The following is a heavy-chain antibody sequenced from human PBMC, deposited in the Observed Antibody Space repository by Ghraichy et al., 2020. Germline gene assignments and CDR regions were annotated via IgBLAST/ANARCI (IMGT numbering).Heavy chain of an antibody. Sequence: GGSLRLSCAASGFSFSTYAMSWVRQAPGKGLEWVSGISGSDGSTYYADSVKGRFTISRDNSKNTLYLQMNSLRAEDTAVYYCAKFGATVTYYYYYFGMDVWGQGSTVTVSS. V-gene: IGHV3-23*01. D-gene: IGHD4-17*01. CDR1: GFSFSTYA. J-gene: IGHJ6*02. CDR3: AKFGATVTYYYYYFGMDV. CDR2: ISGSDGST.